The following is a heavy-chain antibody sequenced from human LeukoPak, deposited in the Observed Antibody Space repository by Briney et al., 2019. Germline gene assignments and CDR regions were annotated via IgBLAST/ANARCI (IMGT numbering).Heavy chain of an antibody. J-gene: IGHJ4*02. CDR3: ARTYYYDTVLLDY. CDR1: GFTVSRNY. Sequence: GGSLRLSCAASGFTVSRNYMSWVRQAPGKGLEWVSVIYSGGRTYYADSVKGRFTISRDNSKNTLYLQMNSLRAEDTAVYYCARTYYYDTVLLDYWGQGTLVTVSS. CDR2: IYSGGRT. D-gene: IGHD3-22*01. V-gene: IGHV3-66*02.